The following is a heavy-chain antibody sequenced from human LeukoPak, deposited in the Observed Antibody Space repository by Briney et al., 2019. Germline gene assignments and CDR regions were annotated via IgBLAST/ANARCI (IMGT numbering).Heavy chain of an antibody. Sequence: GGSLRLSCAASGFTFSSYSMNWVRQAPGKGLEWVSSISGSSSYIYYADSVRGRFTISRDDAKNSLYLQMNSLIAEDTAVYYCARERASSSWTLFGYWGQGTLVTVSS. CDR1: GFTFSSYS. D-gene: IGHD6-13*01. CDR2: ISGSSSYI. V-gene: IGHV3-21*01. J-gene: IGHJ4*02. CDR3: ARERASSSWTLFGY.